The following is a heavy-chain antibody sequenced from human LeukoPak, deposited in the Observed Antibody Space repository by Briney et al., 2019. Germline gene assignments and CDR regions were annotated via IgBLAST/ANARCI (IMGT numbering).Heavy chain of an antibody. CDR2: IFGGGGT. Sequence: GGSLRLSCAAFGFTVSSNYMSWVRQAPGKGLEWVSVIFGGGGTYYGDSVRGRFTISRDNSKNTLYLQMNSLRAEDTAVYYCARVGRRWCSGSPHAFDIWGQGTMVTVSS. J-gene: IGHJ3*02. V-gene: IGHV3-53*01. CDR3: ARVGRRWCSGSPHAFDI. CDR1: GFTVSSNY. D-gene: IGHD1-26*01.